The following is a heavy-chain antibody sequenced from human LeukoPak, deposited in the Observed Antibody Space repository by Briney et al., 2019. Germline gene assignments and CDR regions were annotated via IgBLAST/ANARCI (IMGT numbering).Heavy chain of an antibody. D-gene: IGHD2-2*02. V-gene: IGHV3-23*01. CDR1: GFTFSIYT. CDR2: ISGGSDGT. CDR3: AKDWSGCSSISCYMLESDY. Sequence: PGGSLRLSCAASGFTFSIYTMTWVRQAPGRGLEWVSAISGGSDGTYYADSVKGRFTISRDNSKNTLYLQMNSLRAEDTAVYYCAKDWSGCSSISCYMLESDYWGQGSLVTVSS. J-gene: IGHJ4*02.